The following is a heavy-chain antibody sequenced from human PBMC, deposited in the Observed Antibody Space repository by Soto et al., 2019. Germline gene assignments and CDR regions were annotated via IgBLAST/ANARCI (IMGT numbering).Heavy chain of an antibody. Sequence: ASVKVSCKASGYTFTSYGISWVRQAPGQGLEWMGWISAYNGNTNYAQKLQGRVTMTTDTSTSTAYMELRSLRSDDTAVYYCARFFFYDILTGTDAFDIWGQGTMVTVSS. D-gene: IGHD3-9*01. V-gene: IGHV1-18*01. CDR2: ISAYNGNT. CDR1: GYTFTSYG. CDR3: ARFFFYDILTGTDAFDI. J-gene: IGHJ3*02.